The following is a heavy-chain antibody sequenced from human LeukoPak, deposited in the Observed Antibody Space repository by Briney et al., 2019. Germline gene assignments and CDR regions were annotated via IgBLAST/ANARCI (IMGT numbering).Heavy chain of an antibody. V-gene: IGHV4-61*02. CDR3: ARAFWSGYYYDY. Sequence: SETLSLTCTVSGGSISSSSYYWSWIRQPAGKGLEWIGRIYTSGSTNYNPSLKSRVTISVDTSKNQFSLKLSSVTAADTAVYYCARAFWSGYYYDYWGQGTLVTVSS. J-gene: IGHJ4*02. D-gene: IGHD3-3*01. CDR2: IYTSGST. CDR1: GGSISSSSYY.